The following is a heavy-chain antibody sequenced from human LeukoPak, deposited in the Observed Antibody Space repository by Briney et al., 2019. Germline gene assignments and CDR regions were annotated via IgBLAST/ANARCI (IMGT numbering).Heavy chain of an antibody. CDR2: IYPSGSP. D-gene: IGHD5-12*01. J-gene: IGHJ4*02. V-gene: IGHV4-4*07. CDR1: GGSTNTYC. CDR3: ARDRSGYSEYYFDY. Sequence: ETLSLTCTVSGGSTNTYCWRWIRQPAEKGLEWIGRIYPSGSPYYNPSLKSRVTISIDKSKDQFSLSLTSVTAADTAVYYCARDRSGYSEYYFDYWGQGSLVTVSS.